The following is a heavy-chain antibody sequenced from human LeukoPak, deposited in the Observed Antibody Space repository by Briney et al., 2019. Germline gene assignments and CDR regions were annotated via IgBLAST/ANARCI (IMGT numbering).Heavy chain of an antibody. V-gene: IGHV4-39*01. CDR2: IYYSGST. D-gene: IGHD6-13*01. CDR1: GGSISSSSYY. CDR3: AAHSSSFLF. J-gene: IGHJ3*01. Sequence: PSETLSLTCTVSGGSISSSSYYWGWIRQPPGKGLEWIGSIYYSGSTYYNPSLKSRVTISVDTSKNQFSLKLSSVTAADTAVYYCAAHSSSFLFWGQGTMVTVSS.